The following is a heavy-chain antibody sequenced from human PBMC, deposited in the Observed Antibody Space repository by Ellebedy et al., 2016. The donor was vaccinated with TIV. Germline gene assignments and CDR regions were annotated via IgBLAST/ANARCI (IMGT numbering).Heavy chain of an antibody. CDR3: ARDETRASLVRGLKPSGGDY. D-gene: IGHD3-10*01. CDR2: ISYDGSNE. Sequence: GESLKISCAASGFTFSTYAMHWVRQAPGKGLQWVASISYDGSNENYTDSVKGRFTISRDNSKNTLYLQMSSLRSEDTAVYYCARDETRASLVRGLKPSGGDYWGPGTLVTVSS. J-gene: IGHJ4*02. CDR1: GFTFSTYA. V-gene: IGHV3-30*04.